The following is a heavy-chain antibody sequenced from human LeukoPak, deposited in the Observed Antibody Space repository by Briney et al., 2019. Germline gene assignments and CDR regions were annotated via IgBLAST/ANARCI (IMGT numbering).Heavy chain of an antibody. Sequence: GGSLRLSCIVSGLSSSIFEMNWVRQAPGKGLEWVSYITNSGSTTDYADSVKGLFTISRDNAKNSLYLQMSSLRAEDTAVYYCVRGGGPYYKYKAFDIWGQGTMVTVSS. D-gene: IGHD3-10*01. CDR1: GLSSSIFE. CDR2: ITNSGSTT. V-gene: IGHV3-48*03. J-gene: IGHJ3*02. CDR3: VRGGGPYYKYKAFDI.